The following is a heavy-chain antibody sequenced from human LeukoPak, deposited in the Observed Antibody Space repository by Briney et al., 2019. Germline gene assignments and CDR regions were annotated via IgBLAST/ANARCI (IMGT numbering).Heavy chain of an antibody. J-gene: IGHJ2*01. CDR1: GFTVSSNY. CDR3: ARDQVVITNDWYFDL. Sequence: PGGSLRLSCAASGFTVSSNYMSWVRQAPGKGLEWVSVIYSGGSTYYADSVKGRFTISRDNSKNTLYLQMNSLRAEDTAVYYCARDQVVITNDWYFDLWGRGTLVTVSS. D-gene: IGHD3-22*01. CDR2: IYSGGST. V-gene: IGHV3-53*01.